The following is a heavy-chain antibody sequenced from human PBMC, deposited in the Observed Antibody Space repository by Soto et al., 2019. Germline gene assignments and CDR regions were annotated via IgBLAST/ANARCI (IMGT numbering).Heavy chain of an antibody. CDR1: GGSFSGYY. CDR2: INHSGST. V-gene: IGHV4-34*01. J-gene: IGHJ4*02. D-gene: IGHD5-18*01. Sequence: PSETLSLTCAVYGGSFSGYYWSWIRQPPGKGLEWIGEINHSGSTNYNPSLKSRVTISVDTSKNQFSLKLSSVTAADTAVYYCARTWIQLWFHGLDNWGQGTLVTVSS. CDR3: ARTWIQLWFHGLDN.